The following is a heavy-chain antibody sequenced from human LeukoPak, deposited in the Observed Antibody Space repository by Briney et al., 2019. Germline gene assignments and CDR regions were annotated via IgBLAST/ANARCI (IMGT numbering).Heavy chain of an antibody. V-gene: IGHV3-30-3*01. CDR1: GFTSSTYA. J-gene: IGHJ3*02. CDR2: ISYDGNTK. CDR3: ARDRSAVSGVAFDI. D-gene: IGHD2-8*01. Sequence: GRSLRLSCAASGFTSSTYAMHWVRQAPGKGLEYVGVISYDGNTKFYADSVKGRFTISRDNSKNTLYLQMNSLRAEDTAVYYCARDRSAVSGVAFDIWGQGTMVTVSS.